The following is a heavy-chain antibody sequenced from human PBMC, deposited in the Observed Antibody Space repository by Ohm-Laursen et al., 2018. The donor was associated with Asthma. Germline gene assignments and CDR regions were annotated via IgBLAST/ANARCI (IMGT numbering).Heavy chain of an antibody. CDR2: INHSGST. Sequence: GTLSLTWTVYGGSFSGYYWSWIRQPPGKGLEWIGEINHSGSTNYNPSLKSRVTISVDTSKNQFSLKLSSVTAADTAVYYCARDRRIVVVPAATYYYYYGMDVWGQGTTVTVSS. J-gene: IGHJ6*02. CDR3: ARDRRIVVVPAATYYYYYGMDV. V-gene: IGHV4-34*01. CDR1: GGSFSGYY. D-gene: IGHD2-2*01.